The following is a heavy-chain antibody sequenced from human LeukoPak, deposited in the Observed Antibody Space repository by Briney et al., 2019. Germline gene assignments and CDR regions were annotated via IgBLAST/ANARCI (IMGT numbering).Heavy chain of an antibody. CDR2: IVVGSGNT. V-gene: IGHV1-58*01. CDR1: GFTFISSA. J-gene: IGHJ4*02. Sequence: VASVKVSCETSGFTFISSAVQWVPQARGQRLEWIGWIVVGSGNTNYAQKFQERVTITRDMSTSTAYMELSSLRSEDTAVYYCAADRSYSNGYWYSFDHWGQGTLVTVSS. D-gene: IGHD3-22*01. CDR3: AADRSYSNGYWYSFDH.